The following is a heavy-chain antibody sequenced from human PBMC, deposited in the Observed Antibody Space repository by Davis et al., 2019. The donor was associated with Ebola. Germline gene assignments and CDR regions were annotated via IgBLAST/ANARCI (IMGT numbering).Heavy chain of an antibody. J-gene: IGHJ4*02. V-gene: IGHV3-9*01. CDR3: AKVELRGY. Sequence: SLKISCAASGFTFDDYAMHWVRQAPGKGLEWVSGISWNSGSIGYADSVKGRFTISRDNAKNSLYLQMNSLRAEDTAVYYCAKVELRGYWGQGTLVTVSS. D-gene: IGHD1-7*01. CDR2: ISWNSGSI. CDR1: GFTFDDYA.